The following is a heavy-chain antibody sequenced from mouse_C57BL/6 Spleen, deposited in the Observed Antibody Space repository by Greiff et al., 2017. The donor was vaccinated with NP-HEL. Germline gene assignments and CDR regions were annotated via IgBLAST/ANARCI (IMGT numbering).Heavy chain of an antibody. CDR3: ARATVVATGAMDY. Sequence: QVQLQQSGAELVRPGSSVKLSCKASGYTFTSYWMDWVKQRPGQGLEWIGNIYPSDSETHYNQKFKDKATLTVDKSSSTAYMQLSSLTSEDSAVYYCARATVVATGAMDYWGQGTSVTVSS. J-gene: IGHJ4*01. CDR1: GYTFTSYW. D-gene: IGHD1-1*01. CDR2: IYPSDSET. V-gene: IGHV1-61*01.